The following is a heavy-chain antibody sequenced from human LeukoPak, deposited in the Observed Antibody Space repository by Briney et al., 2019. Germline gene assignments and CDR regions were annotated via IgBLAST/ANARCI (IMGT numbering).Heavy chain of an antibody. J-gene: IGHJ4*02. CDR1: GFTFSSYW. Sequence: PGGSLRLSCAASGFTFSSYWMSWVRQAPGKGLEWVANIKQDGSEKYYVDSVKGRFTISRDNAKNSLYLQMNSLRAEDTALYYCAKDIRDGSGSFFDYWGQGTLVTVSS. CDR3: AKDIRDGSGSFFDY. D-gene: IGHD3-10*01. CDR2: IKQDGSEK. V-gene: IGHV3-7*03.